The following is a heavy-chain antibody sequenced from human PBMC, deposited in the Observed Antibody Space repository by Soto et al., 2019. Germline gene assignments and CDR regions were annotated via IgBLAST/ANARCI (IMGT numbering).Heavy chain of an antibody. CDR2: IDGSGTTK. V-gene: IGHV3-48*03. CDR3: ARGFGRSGY. Sequence: EVQLLESGGGLVQPGGSLRLSCGVSGFTFNDFEMNWVRQAPGKGLEWLAYIDGSGTTKKYADSVRGRFTISRDNPNNTLFLQMDSLGAADSALYYCARGFGRSGYCGQGTLVYVSP. CDR1: GFTFNDFE. D-gene: IGHD3-10*01. J-gene: IGHJ4*02.